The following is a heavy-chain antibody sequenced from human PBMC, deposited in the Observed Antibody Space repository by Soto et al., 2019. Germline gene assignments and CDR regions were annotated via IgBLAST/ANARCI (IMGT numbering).Heavy chain of an antibody. V-gene: IGHV1-69*06. CDR2: IVPMFGTS. CDR1: GGTSTRYA. Sequence: QERLVQSGAEVRKPGSSVKVSCKVTGGTSTRYAINWVRQAPGQGLEWMGGIVPMFGTSKYAQKFQGRVTITADTSTNIAYMEFRSLRSEDTAVYYCNRGSEYDFWSGYLWGQGTLVSGSS. D-gene: IGHD3-3*01. J-gene: IGHJ4*02. CDR3: NRGSEYDFWSGYL.